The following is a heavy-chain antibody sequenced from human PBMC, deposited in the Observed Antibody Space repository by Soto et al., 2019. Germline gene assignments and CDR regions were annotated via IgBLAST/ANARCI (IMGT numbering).Heavy chain of an antibody. D-gene: IGHD3-3*01. Sequence: SETLSLTCTVSGGSISSYYWSWIRQPPGKGLEWIGYIYYSGSTNYNPSLKSRVTISVDTSKNQFSLKLSSVTAADTAVYYCARDAAPFYDFWSGEDHYGMDVGGQGTMVTGLL. CDR1: GGSISSYY. V-gene: IGHV4-59*01. CDR2: IYYSGST. J-gene: IGHJ6*02. CDR3: ARDAAPFYDFWSGEDHYGMDV.